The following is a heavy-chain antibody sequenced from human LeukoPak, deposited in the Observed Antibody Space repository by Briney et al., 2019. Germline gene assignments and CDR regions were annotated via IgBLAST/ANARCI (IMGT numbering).Heavy chain of an antibody. Sequence: SETLSLTCTVSGGSISSSSYYWGWIRQPPGKGLEWIGSIYYSGSTYYNPSLKSRVTISVDTSKNQFSLKLTSVTAADTAVYYCARPLMVRGVIRVDAFDIWGQGTMVTVSS. CDR2: IYYSGST. D-gene: IGHD3-10*01. CDR3: ARPLMVRGVIRVDAFDI. J-gene: IGHJ3*02. V-gene: IGHV4-39*07. CDR1: GGSISSSSYY.